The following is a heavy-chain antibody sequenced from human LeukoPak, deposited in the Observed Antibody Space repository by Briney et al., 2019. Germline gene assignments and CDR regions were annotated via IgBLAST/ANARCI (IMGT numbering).Heavy chain of an antibody. Sequence: PGGSLRLSCAASGFTFSSYAMHWVRQAPGKGLEWVAVISYDGSNKYYADSVKGRFTISRDNSKNTLYLQMNSLRAEDTAVYYCHLEHSGSLPYWSYYYGMDVWGQGTTVTVSS. CDR1: GFTFSSYA. V-gene: IGHV3-30-3*01. J-gene: IGHJ6*02. CDR3: HLEHSGSLPYWSYYYGMDV. CDR2: ISYDGSNK. D-gene: IGHD6-6*01.